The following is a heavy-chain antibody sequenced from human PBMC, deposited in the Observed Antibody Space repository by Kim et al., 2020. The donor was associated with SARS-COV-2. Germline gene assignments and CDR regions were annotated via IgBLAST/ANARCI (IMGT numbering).Heavy chain of an antibody. Sequence: SETLSLTCTVSGGSISSYYWTWIRQPPGKGLEWIGYIYYIGSTNYNPSLKSRVTMSVDTSKNQFSLQLSSVTAADTAVYYCARDRRGLLWLGESQYGMDVWGQGTTVTVSS. CDR3: ARDRRGLLWLGESQYGMDV. J-gene: IGHJ6*02. V-gene: IGHV4-59*01. CDR2: IYYIGST. D-gene: IGHD3-10*01. CDR1: GGSISSYY.